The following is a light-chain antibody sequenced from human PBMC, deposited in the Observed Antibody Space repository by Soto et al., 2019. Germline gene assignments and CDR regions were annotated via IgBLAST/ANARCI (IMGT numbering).Light chain of an antibody. V-gene: IGKV1-5*01. CDR2: DGS. CDR1: RTISSW. J-gene: IGKJ2*01. CDR3: QQYNGYST. Sequence: DILMTQSPSTLSASVGDRVTITCRASRTISSWLAWYQQRPGKAPKLLIYDGSNLETGVPSRFSGSRSGTEFTLTISSLQPDDVATYYCQQYNGYSTFAQGTYVDIK.